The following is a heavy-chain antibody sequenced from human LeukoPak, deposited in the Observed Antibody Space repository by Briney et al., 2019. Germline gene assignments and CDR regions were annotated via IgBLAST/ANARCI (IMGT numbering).Heavy chain of an antibody. CDR1: GYTFTGYY. V-gene: IGHV1-2*02. CDR2: INPNSGGT. Sequence: ASVKVSCKASGYTFTGYYMHWVRQAPGQGLEWMGWINPNSGGTNYAQKFQGRVTMTRDTSISTAYMELSRLRSDDTAGYYCARDSAASLWYYYYMDVWGKGTTVTVSS. J-gene: IGHJ6*03. CDR3: ARDSAASLWYYYYMDV. D-gene: IGHD2-15*01.